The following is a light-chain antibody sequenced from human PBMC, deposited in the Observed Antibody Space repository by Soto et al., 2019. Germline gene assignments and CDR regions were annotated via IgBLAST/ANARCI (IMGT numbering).Light chain of an antibody. CDR2: DVS. CDR3: SSYTSSSTLYV. V-gene: IGLV2-14*01. CDR1: SSDVGGYNY. J-gene: IGLJ1*01. Sequence: XSVLTQPASVYGSPGQSITISCTGTSSDVGGYNYVSWYQQHPGKAPKLMIYDVSNRPSGVSNRFSGSKSGNTAPLTISGLQAEDEADYYCSSYTSSSTLYVFGTGTKVTV.